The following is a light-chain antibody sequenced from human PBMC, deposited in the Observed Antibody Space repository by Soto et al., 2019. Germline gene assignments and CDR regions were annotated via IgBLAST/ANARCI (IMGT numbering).Light chain of an antibody. V-gene: IGKV1-39*01. CDR2: AAS. J-gene: IGKJ4*01. CDR3: QQSYSTPLT. Sequence: DIHMTQSPSSLSAALGDRVTITFRASRGITDNFVWYQQKPGKAPKLLIYAASSLQSGVPSRFSGSGSGTDFTLTISSLQPEDFATYYCQQSYSTPLTFGGGTKVDIK. CDR1: RGITDN.